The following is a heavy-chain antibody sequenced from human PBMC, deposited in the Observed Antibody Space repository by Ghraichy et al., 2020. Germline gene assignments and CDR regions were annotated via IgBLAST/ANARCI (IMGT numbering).Heavy chain of an antibody. V-gene: IGHV3-33*01. CDR3: ARDRDGSYCYFDY. CDR2: IWYNGTNK. CDR1: GFTFNTYG. J-gene: IGHJ4*02. Sequence: GGSLRLSCATSGFTFNTYGMHWVRQAPGKGLEWVGIIWYNGTNKYYGDSVKGRFTISRDNSQNTLYLQMSSLRVEDTAVYYCARDRDGSYCYFDYWGQGVVVTVSS. D-gene: IGHD1-26*01.